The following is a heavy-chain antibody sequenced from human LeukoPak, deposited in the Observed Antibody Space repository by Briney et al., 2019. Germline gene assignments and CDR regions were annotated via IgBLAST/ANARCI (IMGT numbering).Heavy chain of an antibody. J-gene: IGHJ4*02. CDR3: AREIGGILVFDY. D-gene: IGHD5-18*01. V-gene: IGHV1-2*02. Sequence: ASVNVSCKASGYKFTGYYMHWVRQAPGQGLEWMGWINPNSGDSHHAQKFQGRVTMTRDTSISTAYMELSRLRSDDTAVYYCAREIGGILVFDYWGQGTLVTVSS. CDR1: GYKFTGYY. CDR2: INPNSGDS.